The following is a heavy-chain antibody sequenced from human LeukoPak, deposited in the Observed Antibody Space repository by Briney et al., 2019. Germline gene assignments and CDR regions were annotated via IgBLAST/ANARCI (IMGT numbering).Heavy chain of an antibody. Sequence: ASVKVSCKASGYTFTGYYMHWVRQAPGQGLEWMGRINPNIGDTNYAQKFQGRVTMTRDTSISTAYMELSRLRSDDTAVYYCASRSRGYSYGILDAFDIWGQGTMVTVSS. V-gene: IGHV1-2*02. CDR1: GYTFTGYY. J-gene: IGHJ3*02. D-gene: IGHD5-18*01. CDR3: ASRSRGYSYGILDAFDI. CDR2: INPNIGDT.